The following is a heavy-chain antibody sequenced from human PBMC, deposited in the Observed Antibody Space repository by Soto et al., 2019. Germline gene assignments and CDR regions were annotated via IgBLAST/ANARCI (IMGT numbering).Heavy chain of an antibody. Sequence: ASVKVSCKASGDTFTNYDIKWVRQATGQGLEWMGWMNPNSGNTGYAQKFQDRVSITTDTSTKVAYMEMTTLKSDDTAVYYCAREGFYAAGRYSYGYSPPRHYGLDVWGQGTTVTVSS. CDR2: MNPNSGNT. D-gene: IGHD3-10*01. CDR1: GDTFTNYD. J-gene: IGHJ6*02. CDR3: AREGFYAAGRYSYGYSPPRHYGLDV. V-gene: IGHV1-8*01.